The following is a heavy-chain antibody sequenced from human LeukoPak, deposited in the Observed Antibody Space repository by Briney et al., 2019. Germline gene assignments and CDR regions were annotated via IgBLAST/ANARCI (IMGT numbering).Heavy chain of an antibody. CDR3: VRGGWWEHDYFDF. V-gene: IGHV1-46*01. J-gene: IGHJ4*02. Sequence: ASVKVSCKASGYTFTSYHMHWVRQAPGQGLEWMGMINPTAGSTSYAQRFQNFQGRVTMTRDMSTSTVYMELSSLKSDDTAVYYRVRGGWWEHDYFDFWGLGTLVTVSS. CDR2: INPTAGST. CDR1: GYTFTSYH. D-gene: IGHD1-26*01.